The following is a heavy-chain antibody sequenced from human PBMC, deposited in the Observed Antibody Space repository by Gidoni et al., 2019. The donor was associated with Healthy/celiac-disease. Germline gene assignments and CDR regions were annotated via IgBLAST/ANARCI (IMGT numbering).Heavy chain of an antibody. V-gene: IGHV4-31*03. Sequence: QVQLQESGPGLVKPSQTLSLTCTVSGGSISSGGYYWSWIRQPPGKGLEWIGYIYYSGSTYYNPSLKSRVTISVDTSKNQFSLKLSSVTAADTAVYYCAREGRQDTAMVSRFDYWGQGTLVTVSS. CDR1: GGSISSGGYY. CDR3: AREGRQDTAMVSRFDY. CDR2: IYYSGST. J-gene: IGHJ4*02. D-gene: IGHD5-18*01.